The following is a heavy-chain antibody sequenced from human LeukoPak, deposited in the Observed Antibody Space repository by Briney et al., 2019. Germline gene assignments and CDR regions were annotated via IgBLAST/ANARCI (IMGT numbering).Heavy chain of an antibody. CDR2: ITVNGVTP. Sequence: GGSLRLSCAASGFIFSNYAMSWVRPAPGKGLEWVSAITVNGVTPWYAHSAKGHFTISRDNSKNTLYLQMNSLGAEDTAVYYCAKWGDYDGLTGYYDSDCWGQGTLVTVSS. D-gene: IGHD3-9*01. CDR3: AKWGDYDGLTGYYDSDC. CDR1: GFIFSNYA. V-gene: IGHV3-23*01. J-gene: IGHJ4*02.